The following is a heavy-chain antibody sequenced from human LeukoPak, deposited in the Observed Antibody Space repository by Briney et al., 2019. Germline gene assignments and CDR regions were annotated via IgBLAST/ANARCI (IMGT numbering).Heavy chain of an antibody. CDR2: IRYDGSNK. CDR1: GFTFSSYG. D-gene: IGHD3-10*01. Sequence: GGSLRLSCAASGFTFSSYGMHWVRQAPGKGLEWVAFIRYDGSNKYYADSVKGRFTISRDNSKNTLYLQMNSLRAEDTAVYYCARDAYYGSGTYYYYYMDVWGKGTTVTISS. CDR3: ARDAYYGSGTYYYYYMDV. V-gene: IGHV3-30*02. J-gene: IGHJ6*03.